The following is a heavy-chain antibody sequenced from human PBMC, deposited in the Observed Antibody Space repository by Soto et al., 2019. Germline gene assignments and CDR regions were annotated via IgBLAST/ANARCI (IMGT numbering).Heavy chain of an antibody. CDR1: GFTFSSYG. Sequence: PGGSLRLSCAASGFTFSSYGMHWVRQAPGKGLEWVAVISYDGSNKYYADSVKGRFTISRDNSKNTLYLQMNSLRAEDTAVYYCAKSLEYQLPPNGMDVWGQGTTVTVSS. CDR2: ISYDGSNK. V-gene: IGHV3-30*18. J-gene: IGHJ6*02. D-gene: IGHD2-2*01. CDR3: AKSLEYQLPPNGMDV.